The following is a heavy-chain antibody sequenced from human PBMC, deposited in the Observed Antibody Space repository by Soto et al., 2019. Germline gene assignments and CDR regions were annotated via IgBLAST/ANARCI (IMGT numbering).Heavy chain of an antibody. CDR2: IIPIFGTA. D-gene: IGHD5-12*01. CDR3: ARDGATGDYYYGMDV. Sequence: GSSVKVSCKASGGTFSSYAISWVRQAPGQGLEWMGGIIPIFGTANYAQKLQGRVTMTTDTSTSTAYMELRSLRSDDTAVYYCARDGATGDYYYGMDVWGQGSTITVSS. CDR1: GGTFSSYA. J-gene: IGHJ6*02. V-gene: IGHV1-69*05.